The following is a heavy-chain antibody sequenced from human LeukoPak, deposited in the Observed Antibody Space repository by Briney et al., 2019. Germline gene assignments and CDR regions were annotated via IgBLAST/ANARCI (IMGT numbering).Heavy chain of an antibody. Sequence: GGSLSLSCAASGFTFSSYAMSWVRQAPGKGLEWVSAISGSGGSTYYADSVKGRFTISRDNSKNTLYLQMNSLRAEDTAVYYCAKSGGSWYGDPIFDYWGQGTLVTVSS. CDR1: GFTFSSYA. J-gene: IGHJ4*02. CDR2: ISGSGGST. CDR3: AKSGGSWYGDPIFDY. V-gene: IGHV3-23*01. D-gene: IGHD2-15*01.